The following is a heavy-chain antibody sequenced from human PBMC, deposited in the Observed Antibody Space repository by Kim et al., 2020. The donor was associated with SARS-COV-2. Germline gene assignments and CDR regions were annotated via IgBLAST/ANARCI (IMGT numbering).Heavy chain of an antibody. Sequence: SETLSLTCAVYVGSFSGYHWTWIRQSPGKGLEWIGEINHSGATNYNPSLESRVALSVDTSKNQFSLKVKSVTAADTAVYFCARGRAGVVPSPIMGLGPHYDYCALDVWGQGTTVSVSS. J-gene: IGHJ6*02. CDR3: ARGRAGVVPSPIMGLGPHYDYCALDV. CDR2: INHSGAT. CDR1: VGSFSGYH. V-gene: IGHV4-34*01. D-gene: IGHD3-3*01.